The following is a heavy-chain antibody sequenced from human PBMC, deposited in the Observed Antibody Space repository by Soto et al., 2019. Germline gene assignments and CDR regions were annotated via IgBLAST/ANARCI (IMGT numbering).Heavy chain of an antibody. D-gene: IGHD7-27*01. CDR1: SGSISSYY. CDR3: ARRWGRTFDY. J-gene: IGHJ4*02. CDR2: MYYSGSP. Sequence: SETLSLTCTVSSGSISSYYWSWIRQPPGKGLEWIGYMYYSGSPSYNPSFKSRVTISVDTSKNQFSLKLSSVTAADTAVYYCARRWGRTFDYWGQGTLVTVS. V-gene: IGHV4-59*08.